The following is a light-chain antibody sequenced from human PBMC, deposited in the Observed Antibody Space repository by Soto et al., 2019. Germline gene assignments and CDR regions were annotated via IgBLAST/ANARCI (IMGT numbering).Light chain of an antibody. V-gene: IGKV3-20*01. CDR1: QSLSDSH. J-gene: IGKJ1*01. CDR3: QQYGSSPWT. Sequence: EIVLTQSPGTLSLSPGERATLSCRASQSLSDSHLAWYQQKPGQAPRLLIYGASSRATGIPDRFSGSGSGTDFTLTVSRLEPEDFAVYYCQQYGSSPWTFGQGTKVEIK. CDR2: GAS.